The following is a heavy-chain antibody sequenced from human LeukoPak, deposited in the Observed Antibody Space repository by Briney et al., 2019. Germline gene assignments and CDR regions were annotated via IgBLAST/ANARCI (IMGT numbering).Heavy chain of an antibody. Sequence: GGTLRLSCAASGFTFSSHGMSWVRQAPGKGLEWVSTISGSGDYTYYADSVKGRFTISRDNSKNTLYLQMNSLRAEDTAVYYCAKSFGSGRYADYWGQGTLVTVSS. V-gene: IGHV3-23*01. CDR3: AKSFGSGRYADY. J-gene: IGHJ4*02. CDR2: ISGSGDYT. CDR1: GFTFSSHG. D-gene: IGHD3-3*01.